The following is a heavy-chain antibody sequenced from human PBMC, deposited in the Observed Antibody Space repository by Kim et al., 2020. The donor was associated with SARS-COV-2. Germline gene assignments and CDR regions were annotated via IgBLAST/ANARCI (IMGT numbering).Heavy chain of an antibody. CDR3: ARERRYCSGGSCYDAMDV. D-gene: IGHD2-15*01. V-gene: IGHV3-7*01. CDR1: GFTFSAYW. J-gene: IGHJ6*02. CDR2: IKQDGSEK. Sequence: GGSLRLSCAASGFTFSAYWMSWVRQTPGKGLEWVANIKQDGSEKYYVDSVGGRFTISRDNAKNSLYLQMTSLRVEYTAVFYCARERRYCSGGSCYDAMDVWGQGTTVTVSS.